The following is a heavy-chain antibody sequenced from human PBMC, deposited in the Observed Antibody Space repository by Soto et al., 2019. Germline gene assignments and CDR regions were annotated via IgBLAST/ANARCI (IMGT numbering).Heavy chain of an antibody. CDR3: AKEKLYSNYEHYFDY. CDR1: GFTFENYA. V-gene: IGHV3-9*01. Sequence: EVQLVESGGGLVQPGRSLRLSCAASGFTFENYAMHWVRQAPGKGLEWVSGISWHSGNIGYADSVRGRFTISRDNAKNSLYLQMNSLRPEDTGLYYCAKEKLYSNYEHYFDYWGQGTLVTVSS. J-gene: IGHJ4*02. D-gene: IGHD4-4*01. CDR2: ISWHSGNI.